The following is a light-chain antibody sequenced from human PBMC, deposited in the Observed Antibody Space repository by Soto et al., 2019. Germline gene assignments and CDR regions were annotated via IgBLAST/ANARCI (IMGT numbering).Light chain of an antibody. CDR2: EGS. CDR1: SSDVGSYNL. CDR3: CSYAGTLYV. V-gene: IGLV2-23*01. Sequence: QSVLTQPASVSGSPGQSITISCTGTSSDVGSYNLVSWYQQHPGKAPKLMIYEGSKRPSGVSNRCSGSKSGNTASLTISGLQAEDEADYYCCSYAGTLYVFGTGTKLTVL. J-gene: IGLJ1*01.